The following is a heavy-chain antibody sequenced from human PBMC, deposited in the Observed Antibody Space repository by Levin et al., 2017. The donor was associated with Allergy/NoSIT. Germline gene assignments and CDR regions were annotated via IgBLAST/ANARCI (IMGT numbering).Heavy chain of an antibody. D-gene: IGHD1-26*01. Sequence: APGFIFTNAWLNWVRQAPGTGLEWVGRIKSIAGGGTTDYAASVKGRFTISRDDSKHTIYLQMNSLKIEDTAVYYCTTGGRLGVVDYWGQGTLVAVSS. CDR1: GFIFTNAW. J-gene: IGHJ4*02. CDR3: TTGGRLGVVDY. CDR2: IKSIAGGGTT. V-gene: IGHV3-15*07.